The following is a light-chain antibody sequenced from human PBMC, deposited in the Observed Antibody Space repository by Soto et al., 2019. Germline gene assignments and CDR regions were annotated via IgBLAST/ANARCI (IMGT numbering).Light chain of an antibody. CDR3: QHLDSFPLA. CDR1: QSISSH. J-gene: IGKJ4*01. Sequence: DIQLTQSPSFLSASVGDIVTITCRASQSISSHVAWCRQKSGKAPMLLIYAASTLQSGVPSRFSGSGSGTEFTLTISSLHPEDFATYYCQHLDSFPLAFGGGTTVEI. V-gene: IGKV1-9*01. CDR2: AAS.